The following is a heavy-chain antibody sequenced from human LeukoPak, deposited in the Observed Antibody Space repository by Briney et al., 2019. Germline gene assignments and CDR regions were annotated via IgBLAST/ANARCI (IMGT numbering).Heavy chain of an antibody. V-gene: IGHV3-23*01. Sequence: GRSLRLSCAASGFTFSSYAMSWVRQAPGKGLEWVSAISGSGGSTYYADSVKGRFTISRDNSKNTLYLQMNSLRAEDTAVYYCAKDPTYCSSTSCYWYGMDVWGQGTTVTVSS. CDR2: ISGSGGST. J-gene: IGHJ6*02. D-gene: IGHD2-2*01. CDR1: GFTFSSYA. CDR3: AKDPTYCSSTSCYWYGMDV.